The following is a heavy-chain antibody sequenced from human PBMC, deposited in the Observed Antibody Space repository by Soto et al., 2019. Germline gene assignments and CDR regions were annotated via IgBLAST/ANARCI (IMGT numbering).Heavy chain of an antibody. CDR1: GGSISSGVYY. J-gene: IGHJ4*02. V-gene: IGHV4-31*03. CDR2: IYYSGST. Sequence: SETLSLTCTVSGGSISSGVYYWSWIRQHPGKGLEWIGYIYYSGSTYYNPSLKSRVTISVDTSKNQFSLKLSSVTAADTAVYYCARDRDGYYYFDYWGQGTLVTVSS. CDR3: ARDRDGYYYFDY. D-gene: IGHD3-22*01.